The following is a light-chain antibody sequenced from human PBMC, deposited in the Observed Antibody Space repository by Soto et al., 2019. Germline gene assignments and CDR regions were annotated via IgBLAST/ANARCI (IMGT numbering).Light chain of an antibody. Sequence: EIVLTQSPGTLSFSPGERATLSCRASQSITNNYLAWYQQKAGQVPRLLLYGASTRPTGIPDRFSGSVSGTDLTLTITRLEPDDFAVYYCQHYGSSPRTFGQGTKVEIK. V-gene: IGKV3-20*01. CDR1: QSITNNY. CDR2: GAS. J-gene: IGKJ1*01. CDR3: QHYGSSPRT.